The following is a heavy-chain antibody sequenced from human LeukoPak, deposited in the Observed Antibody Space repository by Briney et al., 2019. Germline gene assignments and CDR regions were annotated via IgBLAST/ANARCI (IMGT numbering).Heavy chain of an antibody. CDR3: ARDAYNCNTDAFDI. V-gene: IGHV3-7*01. Sequence: GGSLTLSCAASGFIFSRYWMTWVRQAPGKGLEWVANINQDGSEQYYVDSVKGRFTNSRDNAKNSLYLQMNSLRAEDTAVYYCARDAYNCNTDAFDIWGQGTMVTVSS. CDR1: GFIFSRYW. D-gene: IGHD1/OR15-1a*01. CDR2: INQDGSEQ. J-gene: IGHJ3*02.